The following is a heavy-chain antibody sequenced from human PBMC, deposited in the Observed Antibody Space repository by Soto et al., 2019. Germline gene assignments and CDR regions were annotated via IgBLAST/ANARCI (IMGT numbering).Heavy chain of an antibody. CDR2: ILHDETP. D-gene: IGHD2-21*01. CDR3: AKDLFPTSGQRFFCES. V-gene: IGHV3-23*01. Sequence: GGTMRLSCAASGFTFRPYAMTWVRKAPGRGLEWVSTILHDETPFYTDSVKGRFTISRDNVRGTLYLQMNGLRVEDAALYFCAKDLFPTSGQRFFCESWGKGSLVTVSS. J-gene: IGHJ5*02. CDR1: GFTFRPYA.